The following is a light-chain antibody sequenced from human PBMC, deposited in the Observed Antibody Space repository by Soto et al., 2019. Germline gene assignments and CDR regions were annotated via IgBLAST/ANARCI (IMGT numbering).Light chain of an antibody. CDR2: AAS. V-gene: IGKV1-39*01. Sequence: DIQMTQSPSTLSASVGDRVTITCRESEDIRSYLNWYQQQQGKAPKFXIYAASNLHSGVPSRFSGSGAGTDCARTISSLQPEDVATDYCQQGYSTTITFGQGTKVDIK. CDR3: QQGYSTTIT. CDR1: EDIRSY. J-gene: IGKJ1*01.